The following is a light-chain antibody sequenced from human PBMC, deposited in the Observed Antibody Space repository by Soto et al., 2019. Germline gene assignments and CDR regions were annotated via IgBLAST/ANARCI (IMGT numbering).Light chain of an antibody. Sequence: DIQMTQSPPTLSASVGDRVIIACRASQTVDDYLNWYQQKPGKAPKLLIYAASSLQSGVSSRFSGSRSGTDFTLTISSLQPEDFATYYCQQSYSTTRTFGQGTKVDIK. CDR3: QQSYSTTRT. CDR1: QTVDDY. J-gene: IGKJ1*01. CDR2: AAS. V-gene: IGKV1-39*01.